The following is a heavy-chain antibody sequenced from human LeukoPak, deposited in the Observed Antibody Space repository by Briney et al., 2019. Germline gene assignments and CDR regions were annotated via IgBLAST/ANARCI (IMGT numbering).Heavy chain of an antibody. D-gene: IGHD5-18*01. CDR1: GGSISSYY. J-gene: IGHJ6*02. CDR3: ARGSHNPKIGSTYGPAVMDV. Sequence: PSETLSLTCTVSGGSISSYYWNWIRQPPGRGLEWIGCTYYSGSTNSKPSLKSRVTISVSTSKNQVSLKLSSVTAADTAVYYCARGSHNPKIGSTYGPAVMDVWGQGTTVTVFS. V-gene: IGHV4-59*01. CDR2: TYYSGST.